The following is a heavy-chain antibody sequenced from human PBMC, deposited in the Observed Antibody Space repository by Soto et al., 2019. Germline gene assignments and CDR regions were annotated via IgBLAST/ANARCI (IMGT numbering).Heavy chain of an antibody. CDR3: ARASYYGSGSYYPLTPYYYYYMDV. CDR1: GGSISSYY. J-gene: IGHJ6*03. D-gene: IGHD3-10*01. V-gene: IGHV4-59*01. Sequence: SATLSLTCTVSGGSISSYYWSWIRQPPGKGLEWIGYIYYSGSTNYNPSFKIRVTISVDTSKNHFSLKLSSVTAADTAVYYCARASYYGSGSYYPLTPYYYYYMDVWGKGTTVTVSS. CDR2: IYYSGST.